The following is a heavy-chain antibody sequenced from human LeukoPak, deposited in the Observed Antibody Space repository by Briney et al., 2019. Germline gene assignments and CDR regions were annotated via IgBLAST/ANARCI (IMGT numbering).Heavy chain of an antibody. CDR1: GGSFSGYY. CDR3: AREEVVTGRNAFDI. J-gene: IGHJ3*02. CDR2: IYYSGST. Sequence: SETLSLTCGVSGGSFSGYYWSWIRQHPGKGLEWIGYIYYSGSTYYNPSLKSRVTISVDTSKNQFSLKLSSVTAADTAVYYCAREEVVTGRNAFDIWGQGTMVTVSS. V-gene: IGHV4-31*11. D-gene: IGHD2-21*02.